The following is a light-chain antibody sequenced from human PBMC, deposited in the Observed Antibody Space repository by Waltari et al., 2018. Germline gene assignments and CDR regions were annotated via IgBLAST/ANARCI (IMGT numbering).Light chain of an antibody. CDR3: ATWDDRLTGVV. Sequence: QSALTQPPSASGTPGQTVTIFCSGGSSNIGSNVVNWYQHVPGTAPKLLIYRNTYRPSGVPDRFSGSKSGTSASLAISGIQSDDEGDYYCATWDDRLTGVVFGGGTQVTVL. CDR1: SSNIGSNV. J-gene: IGLJ2*01. V-gene: IGLV1-44*01. CDR2: RNT.